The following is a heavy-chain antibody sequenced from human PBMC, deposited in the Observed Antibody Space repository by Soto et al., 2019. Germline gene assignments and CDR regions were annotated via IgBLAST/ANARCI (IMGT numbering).Heavy chain of an antibody. CDR3: ASKYSLVDAFDI. CDR1: GGSISSYY. CDR2: IYYSGST. Sequence: PSETLSLTCTVSGGSISSYYWSWIRQPPGKGLEWIGYIYYSGSTNYNPSLKSRVTIPVDTAKNQFSLKLSCVTAADTAVYYCASKYSLVDAFDIWGQGTMVTVSS. J-gene: IGHJ3*02. D-gene: IGHD2-15*01. V-gene: IGHV4-59*01.